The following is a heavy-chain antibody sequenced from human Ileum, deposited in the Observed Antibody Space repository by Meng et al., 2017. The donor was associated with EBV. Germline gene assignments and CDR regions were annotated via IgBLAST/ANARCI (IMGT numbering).Heavy chain of an antibody. V-gene: IGHV1-18*01. CDR3: GRDYCSSTACYFSKIDP. J-gene: IGHJ5*02. CDR2: INTYNGNT. D-gene: IGHD2-2*01. Sequence: QVQLEQTGAEVKKPGGSVKASCKPSGNDFNRHGISWVRQAPGQGLEWMGWINTYNGNTKYAQNFQGRVTMTTDTSTSTAYMELRSLRSDDTAVYYCGRDYCSSTACYFSKIDPWGQGTLVTVSS. CDR1: GNDFNRHG.